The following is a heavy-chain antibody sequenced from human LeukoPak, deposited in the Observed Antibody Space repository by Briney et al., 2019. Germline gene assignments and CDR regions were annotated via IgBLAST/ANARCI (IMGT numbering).Heavy chain of an antibody. J-gene: IGHJ4*02. Sequence: SETLSLTCTVSGGSISSSYWSWIRQPPGKGLEWIGYFYYSGATNYNPSLKSRVTISVDTSKTQLSLKMTSMTAADTAVYYRARSNARDGYNFGYWGQGTLVTVSS. D-gene: IGHD5-24*01. CDR2: FYYSGAT. V-gene: IGHV4-59*08. CDR3: ARSNARDGYNFGY. CDR1: GGSISSSY.